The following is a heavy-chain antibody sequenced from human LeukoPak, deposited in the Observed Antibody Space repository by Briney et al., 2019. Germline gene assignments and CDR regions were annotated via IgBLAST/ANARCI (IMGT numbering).Heavy chain of an antibody. Sequence: GGSLRLSCAASGFTFSSYAMSWVRQAPGKGLEWVSAISGSGGSTYYADSVKGRFTISRDNSKNTLYLQMNSLRAEDTAVYYCARDFRYYGSGGYWGSDYWGQGTLVTVSS. CDR1: GFTFSSYA. D-gene: IGHD3-10*01. V-gene: IGHV3-23*01. J-gene: IGHJ4*02. CDR3: ARDFRYYGSGGYWGSDY. CDR2: ISGSGGST.